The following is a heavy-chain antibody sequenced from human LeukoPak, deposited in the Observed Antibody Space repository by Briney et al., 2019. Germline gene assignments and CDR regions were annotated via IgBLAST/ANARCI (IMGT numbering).Heavy chain of an antibody. D-gene: IGHD3-10*01. CDR2: LSFDGAHK. CDR3: VRARAGGLDY. CDR1: GFTFLHYA. V-gene: IGHV3-30*04. Sequence: GSLRLSCAASGFTFLHYAVHWVRQAPGRGLEWVAVLSFDGAHKYYAESVKGRFTISRDNSNNTLFLQMDSLRIEDTALYYCVRARAGGLDYWGQGTLVTVSS. J-gene: IGHJ4*02.